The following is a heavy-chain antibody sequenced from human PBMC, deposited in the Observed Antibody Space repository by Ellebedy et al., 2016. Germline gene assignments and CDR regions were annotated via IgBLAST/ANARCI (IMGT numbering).Heavy chain of an antibody. CDR2: IIPNSGAT. Sequence: ASVKVSCKVSGYTLTELSMHWVRQAPGQGLEWMGAIIPNSGATNYAQKFQGWVTMTRDTSISTAYMELSMVTSDDTAVYYCAKTSRSGYCSTTSCNGFDYWGQGTLVTVSS. V-gene: IGHV1-2*04. CDR1: GYTLTELS. J-gene: IGHJ4*02. D-gene: IGHD2-2*01. CDR3: AKTSRSGYCSTTSCNGFDY.